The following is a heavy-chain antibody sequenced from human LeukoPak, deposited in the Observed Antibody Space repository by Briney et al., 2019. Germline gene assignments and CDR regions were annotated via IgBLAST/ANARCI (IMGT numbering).Heavy chain of an antibody. CDR3: ARDSNGDYEGLDGMDV. D-gene: IGHD4-17*01. CDR1: GFTFRSYT. J-gene: IGHJ6*02. V-gene: IGHV3-30*01. CDR2: ISFDGSNK. Sequence: GRSLRLSCAASGFTFRSYTMHWARQAPGKGLEWVAVISFDGSNKDYADFVKGRFTISRDNSKNTLYLQMNSLRVEDTAVYYCARDSNGDYEGLDGMDVWGQGTTVTVSS.